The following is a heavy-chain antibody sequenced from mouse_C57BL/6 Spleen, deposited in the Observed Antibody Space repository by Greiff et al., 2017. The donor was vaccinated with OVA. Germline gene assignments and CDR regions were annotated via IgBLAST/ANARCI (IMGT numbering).Heavy chain of an antibody. D-gene: IGHD2-1*01. CDR1: GYTFTDYY. Sequence: EVQLQQSGPELVKPGASVKISCKASGYTFTDYYMNWVKQSHGKSLEWIGDINPNNGGTSYNQKFKGKATVTVDKSSSTAYMELRSLTSEDSAVYYCARERIYYGKSFDYWGQGTTLTVSS. V-gene: IGHV1-26*01. J-gene: IGHJ2*01. CDR3: ARERIYYGKSFDY. CDR2: INPNNGGT.